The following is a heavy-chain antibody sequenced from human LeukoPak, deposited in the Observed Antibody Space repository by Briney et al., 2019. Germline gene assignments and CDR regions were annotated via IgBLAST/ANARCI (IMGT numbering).Heavy chain of an antibody. V-gene: IGHV4-59*01. J-gene: IGHJ4*02. CDR3: ARALPQMATISNLFDY. D-gene: IGHD5-24*01. Sequence: SETLSLTCTVSGGTISSYYWSWIRQPPGKGLEWIGYIYYSGSTNYNPSLKSRVTISVDTSKNQFSLKLSSVTAADTAAYYCARALPQMATISNLFDYWGQGTLVTVSS. CDR1: GGTISSYY. CDR2: IYYSGST.